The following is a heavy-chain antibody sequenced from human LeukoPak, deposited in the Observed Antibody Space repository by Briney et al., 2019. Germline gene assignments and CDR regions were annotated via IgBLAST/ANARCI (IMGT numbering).Heavy chain of an antibody. CDR3: ARARTRYSGSYGGAFDI. Sequence: GGSLRLSCAASGFTFSSYWMSWVRQAPGKGLEWVANIKQDGSEKYYVDSVKGRFTISRDNAKNSLYLQMNSLRAEDTAVYYCARARTRYSGSYGGAFDIWGQGTMVTVSS. D-gene: IGHD1-26*01. J-gene: IGHJ3*02. CDR2: IKQDGSEK. CDR1: GFTFSSYW. V-gene: IGHV3-7*01.